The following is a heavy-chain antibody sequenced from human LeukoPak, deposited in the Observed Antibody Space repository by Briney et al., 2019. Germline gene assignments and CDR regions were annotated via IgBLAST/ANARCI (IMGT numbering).Heavy chain of an antibody. D-gene: IGHD3-22*01. CDR2: FDPEDGET. CDR3: ATDEGNPYYYDSSGYFFGL. J-gene: IGHJ3*01. Sequence: ASVKVSCKVSRYTLTELSMHWVRQAPGKGLEWMGGFDPEDGETIYAQKFQGRATMTEDTSTDTAYMELSSLRSEDTAVYYCATDEGNPYYYDSSGYFFGLWGQGTMVTVSS. CDR1: RYTLTELS. V-gene: IGHV1-24*01.